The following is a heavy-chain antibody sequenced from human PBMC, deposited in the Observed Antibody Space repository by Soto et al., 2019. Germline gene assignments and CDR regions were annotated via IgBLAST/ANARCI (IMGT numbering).Heavy chain of an antibody. CDR1: GFIFDDFA. CDR3: TKVGGLYYFWSGPLHFDL. J-gene: IGHJ4*02. CDR2: ISWISDSI. V-gene: IGHV3-9*01. D-gene: IGHD3-3*01. Sequence: EAQLVESGGGLVQPGRSLRLSCAGSGFIFDDFAIHWVRQAPGKGLEWVSGISWISDSIGYADSVKGRFTISRDNAKNALYLQMNSLRVEDTALYYCTKVGGLYYFWSGPLHFDLWGQGTLVTVSS.